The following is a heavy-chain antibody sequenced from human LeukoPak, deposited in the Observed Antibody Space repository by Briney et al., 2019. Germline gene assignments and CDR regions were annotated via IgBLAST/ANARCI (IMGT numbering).Heavy chain of an antibody. CDR1: RFTFSTYG. V-gene: IGHV3-33*01. J-gene: IGHJ3*02. CDR3: ARGFGRYFPPGNDAFDI. D-gene: IGHD3-9*01. CDR2: IWHDGSNK. Sequence: GRSLRLSCAASRFTFSTYGVHWVRQAPGKGLEWVAFIWHDGSNKYYADSVKRRFTISRDNSKNTLYLQMNSLRAEDTAVYYCARGFGRYFPPGNDAFDIWGLGTMVTVSS.